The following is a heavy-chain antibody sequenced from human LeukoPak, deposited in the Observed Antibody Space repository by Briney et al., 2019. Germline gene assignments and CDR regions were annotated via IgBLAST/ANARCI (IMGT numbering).Heavy chain of an antibody. CDR3: TRPYYDYLTGYYSDY. CDR2: LGSTAYGGTT. J-gene: IGHJ4*02. CDR1: GFTFSNYP. V-gene: IGHV3-49*04. Sequence: PGRSLRLSCTTSGFTFSNYPMSWVRQAPGKGLEWLALLGSTAYGGTTKYAASVKGRFTISRDDSKSIAYLQMNSLKTEDTAVYYCTRPYYDYLTGYYSDYRGQGTLVTVSS. D-gene: IGHD3-9*01.